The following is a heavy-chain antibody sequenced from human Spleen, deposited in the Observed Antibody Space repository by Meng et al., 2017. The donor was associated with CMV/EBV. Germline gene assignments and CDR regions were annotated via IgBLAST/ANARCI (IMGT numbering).Heavy chain of an antibody. Sequence: GSLRLSCTVSGFSISSGYFWGWIRQPPGMGLEWIGSVYHSGSTHYSPSLKSRVTMSVDTSRNQFTLRLNSVTAADTAVYYCARNFAQWLALFDHWGQGAVVTVSS. CDR3: ARNFAQWLALFDH. CDR2: VYHSGST. CDR1: GFSISSGYF. V-gene: IGHV4-38-2*02. J-gene: IGHJ4*02. D-gene: IGHD6-19*01.